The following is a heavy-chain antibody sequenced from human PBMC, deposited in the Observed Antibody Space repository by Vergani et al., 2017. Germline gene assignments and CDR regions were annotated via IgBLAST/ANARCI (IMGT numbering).Heavy chain of an antibody. Sequence: QVQLQESGPGLVKPSETLSLTCTVSGGSISSYYWSWIRQPPGKGLEWIGYIYYSGSSNYNPSLKSRVTISVDTSKNQFSLKLSSVTAADTAVYYCARGLKRISRSSIRGYYYYYMDVWGKGTTVTVSS. CDR3: ARGLKRISRSSIRGYYYYYMDV. CDR2: IYYSGSS. CDR1: GGSISSYY. D-gene: IGHD2-15*01. V-gene: IGHV4-59*01. J-gene: IGHJ6*03.